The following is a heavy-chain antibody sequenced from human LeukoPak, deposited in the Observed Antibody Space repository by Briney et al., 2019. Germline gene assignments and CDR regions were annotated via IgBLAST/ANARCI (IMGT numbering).Heavy chain of an antibody. Sequence: ASVKVSCKASGYTFTSYAMNWVRQAPGQGLEWMGWINTNTGKPTYAQGFTGRFVFSLDSTVSTAYLQINSLNAEGTAVYYCARAASLDYWGQGTLVTVSS. CDR1: GYTFTSYA. D-gene: IGHD2-2*01. CDR2: INTNTGKP. V-gene: IGHV7-4-1*02. J-gene: IGHJ4*02. CDR3: ARAASLDY.